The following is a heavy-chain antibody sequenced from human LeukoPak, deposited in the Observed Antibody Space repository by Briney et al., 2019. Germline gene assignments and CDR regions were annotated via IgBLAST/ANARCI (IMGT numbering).Heavy chain of an antibody. CDR2: IIPLFGTA. Sequence: GASVKVSCKASGGTFNSFVISWVRQAAGQWLEWMGGIIPLFGTANYAQKFQDRATITADESTSTAYMELSSLRSEDTAFYYCARLGGDSSDYPFDHWGQGTLVTVSS. CDR3: ARLGGDSSDYPFDH. D-gene: IGHD3-22*01. J-gene: IGHJ4*02. V-gene: IGHV1-69*13. CDR1: GGTFNSFV.